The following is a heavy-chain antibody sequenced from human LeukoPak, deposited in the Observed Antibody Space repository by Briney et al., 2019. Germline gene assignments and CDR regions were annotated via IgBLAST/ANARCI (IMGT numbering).Heavy chain of an antibody. V-gene: IGHV3-7*03. J-gene: IGHJ4*02. CDR1: GFTFSSYA. D-gene: IGHD1-26*01. CDR2: IKEDGSEK. CDR3: ARVYSGSRDY. Sequence: PGGSLRLSCAASGFTFSSYAMSWVRQAPGKGLEWVASIKEDGSEKYYVDSVKGRFTISRDNAQNSVYLQMNSLRAEDTAVYYCARVYSGSRDYWGQGTLVTVSS.